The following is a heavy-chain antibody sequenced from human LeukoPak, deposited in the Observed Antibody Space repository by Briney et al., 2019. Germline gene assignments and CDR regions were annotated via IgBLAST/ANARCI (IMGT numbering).Heavy chain of an antibody. CDR2: IKEDGSAK. CDR3: ARDPYTNDNVAFGAFDI. Sequence: GGSLRLSCEASEFSFSHYWMSWVRQAPGKGLEWVANIKEDGSAKYYADSVKGQFTISRDNARNSVYLQMNSLRAEDTALYYCARDPYTNDNVAFGAFDIWGQGTMVTVSS. J-gene: IGHJ3*02. CDR1: EFSFSHYW. D-gene: IGHD3-22*01. V-gene: IGHV3-7*01.